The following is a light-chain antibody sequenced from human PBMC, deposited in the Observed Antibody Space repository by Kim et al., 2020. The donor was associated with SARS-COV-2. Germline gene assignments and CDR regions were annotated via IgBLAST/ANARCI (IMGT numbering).Light chain of an antibody. Sequence: SPGERATPACRASQSLSRTLAWYQQKPGQAPRLRIYGASPRATGIPARFSGSGSGAEFTLTICTLQCEECAVDYCQQYNKWPPGTFGQGTKVDIK. CDR3: QQYNKWPPGT. CDR2: GAS. J-gene: IGKJ1*01. V-gene: IGKV3-15*01. CDR1: QSLSRT.